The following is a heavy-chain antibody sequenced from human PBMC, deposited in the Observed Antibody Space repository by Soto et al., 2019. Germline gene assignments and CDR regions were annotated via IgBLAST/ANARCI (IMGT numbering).Heavy chain of an antibody. CDR3: ARDGIGGTVFRGYLDY. Sequence: PGGSLRLSCVVPGGIFHGYGMHWVRQAPGKGLEWVAIIRFDGSNEEFADSVKGRFTISRDNSKNTLYLQMNTLGAEDTAVYYCARDGIGGTVFRGYLDYWGRGTVVTVSS. CDR1: GGIFHGYG. V-gene: IGHV3-33*01. D-gene: IGHD1-7*01. CDR2: IRFDGSNE. J-gene: IGHJ4*02.